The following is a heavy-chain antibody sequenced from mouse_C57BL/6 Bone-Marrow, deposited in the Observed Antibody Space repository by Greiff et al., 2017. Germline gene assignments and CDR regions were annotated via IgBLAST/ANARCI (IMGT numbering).Heavy chain of an antibody. Sequence: VQLQQPGAELVMPGASVKLSCKASGYTFTSYWMHWVKQRPGQGLEWIGEIDPSDSYTNYNQKFKGKSTLTVDESSSTAYMQLSSLTSEDSAVYYCARNYDGSMDYWGQGTSVTVSS. J-gene: IGHJ4*01. CDR2: IDPSDSYT. D-gene: IGHD2-3*01. V-gene: IGHV1-69*01. CDR3: ARNYDGSMDY. CDR1: GYTFTSYW.